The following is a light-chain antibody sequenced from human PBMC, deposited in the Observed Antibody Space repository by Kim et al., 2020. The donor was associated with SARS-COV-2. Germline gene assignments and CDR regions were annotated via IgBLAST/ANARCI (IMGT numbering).Light chain of an antibody. CDR3: QAWDSNTVV. CDR2: QDS. Sequence: SYELTQPPSVSVSPGQTASITCSGDKLGDKYACWYQQKPGQSPVLVIYQDSKRPSGIPERFSGSNSGNTATLTISGTQAMDEADYYCQAWDSNTVVLGGG. CDR1: KLGDKY. V-gene: IGLV3-1*01. J-gene: IGLJ2*01.